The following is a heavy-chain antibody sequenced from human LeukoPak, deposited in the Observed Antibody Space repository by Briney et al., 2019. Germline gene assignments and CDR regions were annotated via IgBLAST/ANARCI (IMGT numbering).Heavy chain of an antibody. J-gene: IGHJ5*02. CDR2: IFYSGAT. D-gene: IGHD3-9*01. Sequence: SETLSLTCTVSGGSISSSSSYWGWIRQPPGKGLEWIGNIFYSGATYYNPSLKSRVTISLDTSKNQFSLRLSSVTAADTAFYYCVRLPTGYPNWFDPWGQGTLVTVSS. CDR3: VRLPTGYPNWFDP. CDR1: GGSISSSSSY. V-gene: IGHV4-39*01.